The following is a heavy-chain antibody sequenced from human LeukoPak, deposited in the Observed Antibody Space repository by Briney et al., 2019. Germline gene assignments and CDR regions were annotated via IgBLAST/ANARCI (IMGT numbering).Heavy chain of an antibody. D-gene: IGHD3-9*01. CDR2: IYYSGST. V-gene: IGHV4-59*01. CDR1: GGSISSYY. Sequence: SETLSLTCTVSGGSISSYYWSWIRQPPGKGLEWIGYIYYSGSTNYNPSLKSRVTISVDTSKNQFSLKLSSVTAADTAVYYCARASRYFDWLLLDYWGQGTLVTVSS. CDR3: ARASRYFDWLLLDY. J-gene: IGHJ4*02.